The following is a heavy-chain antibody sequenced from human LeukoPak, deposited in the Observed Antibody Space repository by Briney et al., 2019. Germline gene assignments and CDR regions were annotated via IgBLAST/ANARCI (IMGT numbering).Heavy chain of an antibody. CDR3: ARGRQGAKTRYFDL. CDR2: ISSDGGST. D-gene: IGHD1-26*01. J-gene: IGHJ2*01. Sequence: GGSLRLSCAASGIIFSNYAMHWVRQGPGKGLECISTISSDGGSTYYANSVKGRFTISRDNSKNALYLQMGSLRAEDMAVYYCARGRQGAKTRYFDLWGRGTRVTVSS. CDR1: GIIFSNYA. V-gene: IGHV3-64*01.